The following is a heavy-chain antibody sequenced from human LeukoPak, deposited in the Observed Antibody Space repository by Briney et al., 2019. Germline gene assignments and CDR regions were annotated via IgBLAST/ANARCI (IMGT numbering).Heavy chain of an antibody. CDR2: MNPNSGNT. CDR3: ARFHVFGDAFDI. CDR1: GYTFTSYD. V-gene: IGHV1-8*02. J-gene: IGHJ3*02. Sequence: ASVKVSCKASGYTFTSYDINWVRQATGQGLEWMGWMNPNSGNTGYAQKLQGRVTISADTSISTAYLQWSSLEASDTAMYYCARFHVFGDAFDIWGQGTMVTVSS. D-gene: IGHD3-16*01.